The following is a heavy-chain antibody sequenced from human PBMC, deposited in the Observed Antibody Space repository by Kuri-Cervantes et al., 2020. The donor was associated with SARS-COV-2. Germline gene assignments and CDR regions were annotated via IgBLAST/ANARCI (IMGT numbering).Heavy chain of an antibody. CDR1: GFTFSKAW. Sequence: GGSLRLSCAASGFTFSKAWMNWVRQAPGKGLEWVADIKCDGSEKYYVDSVKGRLTISRDNAKNSLYLQMFSLRPEDAAFYYCAKGIAAGGRGYFEYWGQGALVTVSS. CDR2: IKCDGSEK. V-gene: IGHV3-52*01. D-gene: IGHD6-13*01. J-gene: IGHJ4*02. CDR3: AKGIAAGGRGYFEY.